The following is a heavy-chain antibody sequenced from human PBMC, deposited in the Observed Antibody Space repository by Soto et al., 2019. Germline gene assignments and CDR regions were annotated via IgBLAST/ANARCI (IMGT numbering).Heavy chain of an antibody. CDR2: ISYDGTNK. J-gene: IGHJ6*02. CDR1: GFTFSTYG. V-gene: IGHV3-30*18. CDR3: AKDLQSYGDYDYYCYGMDV. Sequence: QVQLVESGGGEVQPGRSLTISCAASGFTFSTYGMHWVRQTPGKGLEWVAVISYDGTNKFYSESVKGRFTISRDNFKNTLTLQMNILRADDTAVYSCAKDLQSYGDYDYYCYGMDVWGLGTRVTVSS. D-gene: IGHD4-17*01.